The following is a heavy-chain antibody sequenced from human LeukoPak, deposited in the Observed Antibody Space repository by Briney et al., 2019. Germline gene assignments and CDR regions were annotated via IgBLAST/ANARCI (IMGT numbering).Heavy chain of an antibody. V-gene: IGHV3-23*01. J-gene: IGHJ3*02. CDR1: GFTFSSYA. Sequence: GGSLRLSCAASGFTFSSYAMSWVRQAPRKGLEWVSVVSGSGSSTDYADSVKGRFTISRDNAKNSLYLQMTSLRAEDTAVYYCARSEFEAFDMWGQGTMVTVSS. CDR2: VSGSGSST. CDR3: ARSEFEAFDM. D-gene: IGHD3-3*01.